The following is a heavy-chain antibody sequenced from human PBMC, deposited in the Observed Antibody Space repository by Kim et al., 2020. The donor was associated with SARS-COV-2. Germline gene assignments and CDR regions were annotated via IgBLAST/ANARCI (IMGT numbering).Heavy chain of an antibody. V-gene: IGHV3-9*01. CDR1: GFTFDDYA. Sequence: GGSLRLSCAASGFTFDDYAMHWVRQAPGKGLEWVSGISWNSGSIGYADSVKGRFTISRDNAKNSLSLQMNSLRAEDTALYYCAKDMSSGYDLPGYYFDYWGQGTLVTVSS. CDR3: AKDMSSGYDLPGYYFDY. D-gene: IGHD5-12*01. J-gene: IGHJ4*02. CDR2: ISWNSGSI.